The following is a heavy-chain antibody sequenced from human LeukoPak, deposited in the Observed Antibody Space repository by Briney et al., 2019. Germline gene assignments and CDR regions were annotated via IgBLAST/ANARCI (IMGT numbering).Heavy chain of an antibody. CDR3: AKDREWFGELRAPLDY. V-gene: IGHV3-23*01. J-gene: IGHJ4*02. D-gene: IGHD3-10*01. CDR1: GFTSSSYS. Sequence: PGGSLRLSCAASGFTSSSYSMNWVRQAPGKGLEWVSAISGSGGSTYYADSVKGRFTISRDNSKNTLYLQMNSLRAEDTAVYYCAKDREWFGELRAPLDYWGQGTLVTVSS. CDR2: ISGSGGST.